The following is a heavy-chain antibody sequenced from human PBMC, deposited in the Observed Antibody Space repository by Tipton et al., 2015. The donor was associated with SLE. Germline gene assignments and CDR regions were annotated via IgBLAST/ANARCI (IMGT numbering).Heavy chain of an antibody. Sequence: TLSLTCTVSGGSFSGYYWSWIRQPPGKGLEWIGEINHSGSTNYNPSLQSRVTISVDTSKNQFSLKLSSVTAADTAVYYCARRTMVFGWYYGMDVWGQGTTVTVSS. D-gene: IGHD3-10*01. V-gene: IGHV4-34*01. CDR3: ARRTMVFGWYYGMDV. J-gene: IGHJ6*02. CDR2: INHSGST. CDR1: GGSFSGYY.